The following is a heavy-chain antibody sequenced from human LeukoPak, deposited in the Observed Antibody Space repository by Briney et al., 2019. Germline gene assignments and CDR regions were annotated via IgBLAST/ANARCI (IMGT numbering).Heavy chain of an antibody. D-gene: IGHD1-26*01. Sequence: SETLSLTCTVSGGSVSSGSYYWGWIRQPPGKGLEWVGDIYYSGSTYYNPSLKSRVTISVETSKNQFSLKLSSVTAADTAVYYCARDGRFPPEVLPRYFDYWGQGTLVTVSS. CDR2: IYYSGST. J-gene: IGHJ4*02. CDR1: GGSVSSGSYY. CDR3: ARDGRFPPEVLPRYFDY. V-gene: IGHV4-39*07.